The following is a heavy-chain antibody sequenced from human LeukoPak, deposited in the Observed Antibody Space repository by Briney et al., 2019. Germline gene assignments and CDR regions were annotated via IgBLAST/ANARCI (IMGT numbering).Heavy chain of an antibody. CDR2: IKQDGSEK. D-gene: IGHD3-22*01. CDR1: GGSFSGYY. V-gene: IGHV3-7*01. Sequence: ETLSLTCAVYGGSFSGYYWSWVRQAPGKGLEWVASIKQDGSEKYYVDSVKGRFTISRDNAKNSLYLQMNSLRAEDTAAYYCARYYYDSSGYYYFDYWGQGTLVTVSS. J-gene: IGHJ4*02. CDR3: ARYYYDSSGYYYFDY.